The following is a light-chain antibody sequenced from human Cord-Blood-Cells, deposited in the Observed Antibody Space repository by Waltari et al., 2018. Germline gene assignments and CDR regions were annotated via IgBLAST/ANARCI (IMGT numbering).Light chain of an antibody. Sequence: QSALTQPASASGSPVQSIPIACPGTRSDVGSYNLVSWYQQHPGKAPKLMIYEGSKRPSGVSNRFSGSKSGNTASLTISGLQAEDEADYYCCSYAGSSTLVFGGGTKLTV. V-gene: IGLV2-23*01. CDR1: RSDVGSYNL. CDR2: EGS. CDR3: CSYAGSSTLV. J-gene: IGLJ3*02.